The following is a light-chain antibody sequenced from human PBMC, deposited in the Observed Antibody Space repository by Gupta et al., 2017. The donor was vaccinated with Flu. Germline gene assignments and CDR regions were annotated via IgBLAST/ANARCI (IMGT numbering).Light chain of an antibody. Sequence: QSVLTQPPSVSGAPGRVVPISCLVRSSKIGAGFDVHWYQQVPGTAPKLLIYGNDNRPSGVPDRFSGSKSGTSASLAITGLQAEDEADYYCQSCDNSRSGSVFGGGTKLTVL. V-gene: IGLV1-40*01. CDR2: GND. CDR1: SSKIGAGFD. J-gene: IGLJ3*02. CDR3: QSCDNSRSGSV.